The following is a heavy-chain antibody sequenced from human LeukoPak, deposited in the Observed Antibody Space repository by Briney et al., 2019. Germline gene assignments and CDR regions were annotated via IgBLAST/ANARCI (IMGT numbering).Heavy chain of an antibody. CDR1: GFTFNSYE. Sequence: GGSLRLSCVASGFTFNSYEMNWVRQAPGKGLEWVSYISRSGATIYYADSVKGRFTISRDNSKNTLYLQMNSLRAEDTAVYYCADERGGYGSHYWGQGTLVTVSS. CDR2: ISRSGATI. V-gene: IGHV3-48*03. J-gene: IGHJ4*02. CDR3: ADERGGYGSHY. D-gene: IGHD5-12*01.